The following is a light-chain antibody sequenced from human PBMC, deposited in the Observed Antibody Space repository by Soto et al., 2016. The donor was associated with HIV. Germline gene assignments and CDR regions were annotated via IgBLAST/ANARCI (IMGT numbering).Light chain of an antibody. CDR1: QGISNS. Sequence: DIQMTQSPSSLSASVGDRVTITCRASQGISNSLAWYQQKPGKAPKLLLYAASRLESGVPSRFSGSGSGTDYTLTISSLQPEDFATYYCQQSYSIPPVTFGQGTKVEIK. CDR2: AAS. V-gene: IGKV1-NL1*01. CDR3: QQSYSIPPVT. J-gene: IGKJ1*01.